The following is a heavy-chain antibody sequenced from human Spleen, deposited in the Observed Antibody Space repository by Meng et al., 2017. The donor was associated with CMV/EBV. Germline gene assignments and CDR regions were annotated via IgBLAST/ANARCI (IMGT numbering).Heavy chain of an antibody. V-gene: IGHV1-69*10. CDR2: IVPFLGIA. D-gene: IGHD3-10*01. Sequence: SVKVSCKASGGAFSSYAISWVRQAPGQGREWMGGIVPFLGIANYAQTFQGRVTITADESTSTAYMEVSSLTSEDTAIYYCAADFSGGVVFDYWGQGTLVTVSS. CDR3: AADFSGGVVFDY. CDR1: GGAFSSYA. J-gene: IGHJ4*02.